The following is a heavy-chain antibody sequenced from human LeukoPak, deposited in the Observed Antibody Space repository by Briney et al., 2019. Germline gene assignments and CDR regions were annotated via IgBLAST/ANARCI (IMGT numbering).Heavy chain of an antibody. CDR1: GYTFTRYY. J-gene: IGHJ4*02. Sequence: ASVKVSCKASGYTFTRYYMHWVRQAPGQGLEWMGIINPSGGSTSYAQKFQGRVTMTTDTSTSTAYMELRSLRSDDTAVYYCARDLPGAVAGTGGYWGQGTLVTVSS. CDR2: INPSGGST. V-gene: IGHV1-46*01. CDR3: ARDLPGAVAGTGGY. D-gene: IGHD6-19*01.